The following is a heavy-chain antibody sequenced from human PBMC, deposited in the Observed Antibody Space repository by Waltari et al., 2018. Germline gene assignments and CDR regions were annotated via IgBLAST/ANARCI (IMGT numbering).Heavy chain of an antibody. D-gene: IGHD3-3*01. J-gene: IGHJ4*02. CDR2: IYYSGTP. V-gene: IGHV4-39*01. CDR3: ARQLRFVDWIPRYFDS. Sequence: QMELQESGPRLVKPSETLSLTCNVSGDSISGSRNYWAWLRQPPGKNLQWIGSIYYSGTPYDNPSLKGRFAISVDTSRNQFSLNVNSVTAADTGIYYCARQLRFVDWIPRYFDSWGRGTLATVSS. CDR1: GDSISGSRNY.